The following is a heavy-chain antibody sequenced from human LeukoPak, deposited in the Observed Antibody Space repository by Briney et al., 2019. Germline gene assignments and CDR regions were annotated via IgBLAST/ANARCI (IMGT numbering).Heavy chain of an antibody. CDR2: IYSDGTT. CDR1: GFAVSSNF. V-gene: IGHV3-53*01. D-gene: IGHD2-2*01. CDR3: ARHQLSSYYGMDV. Sequence: GGSLRLSCAAYGFAVSSNFMTWVRQAPGKGLEWVSVIYSDGTTYYADSVKGRFTISRDNSKNTLYLQVNSLRAEDTAVYYCARHQLSSYYGMDVWGQGTTVTVSS. J-gene: IGHJ6*02.